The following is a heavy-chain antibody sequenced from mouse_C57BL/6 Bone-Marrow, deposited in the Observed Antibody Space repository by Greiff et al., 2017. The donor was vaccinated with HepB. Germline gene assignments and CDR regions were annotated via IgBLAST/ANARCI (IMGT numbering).Heavy chain of an antibody. CDR3: TGIYYGSPWFAY. CDR1: GFTFSNYW. CDR2: IRLKSDNYAT. Sequence: EVKLVESGGGLVQPGGSMKLSCVASGFTFSNYWMNWVRQSPEKGLEWVAQIRLKSDNYATHYAESVKGRFTISRDDSKSSVYLQMNNLRAEDTGIYYCTGIYYGSPWFAYWGQGTLVTVSA. J-gene: IGHJ3*01. V-gene: IGHV6-3*01. D-gene: IGHD2-1*01.